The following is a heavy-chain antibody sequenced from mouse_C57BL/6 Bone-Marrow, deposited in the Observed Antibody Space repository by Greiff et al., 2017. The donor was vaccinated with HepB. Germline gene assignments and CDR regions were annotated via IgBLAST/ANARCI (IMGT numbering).Heavy chain of an antibody. CDR1: GYTFTSYN. D-gene: IGHD1-1*01. J-gene: IGHJ3*01. Sequence: QVQLQQSGAELVRPGASVKMSCKASGYTFTSYNMHWVKQTPRQGLEWIGAIYPGNGDTSYNQKLKGKATLTVDKSSSTAYMQLSSLTSEDSAVYFCARDYYGSSPPSWFAYWGQGTLVTVSA. V-gene: IGHV1-12*01. CDR2: IYPGNGDT. CDR3: ARDYYGSSPPSWFAY.